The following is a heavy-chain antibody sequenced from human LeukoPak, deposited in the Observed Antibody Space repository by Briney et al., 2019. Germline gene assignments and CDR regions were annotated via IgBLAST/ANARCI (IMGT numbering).Heavy chain of an antibody. CDR2: IYYSGST. V-gene: IGHV4-59*12. Sequence: PSETLSLTCTVSGGSISSYYWSWIRQPPGKGLEWIGYIYYSGSTNYNPSLKSRVTISVDTSKNQFSPKLSSVTAADTAVYYCARVGYYYGSGGYFDYWGQGTLVTVSS. CDR3: ARVGYYYGSGGYFDY. D-gene: IGHD3-10*01. CDR1: GGSISSYY. J-gene: IGHJ4*02.